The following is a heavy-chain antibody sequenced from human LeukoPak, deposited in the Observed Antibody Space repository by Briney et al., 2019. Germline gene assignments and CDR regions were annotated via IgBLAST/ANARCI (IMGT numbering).Heavy chain of an antibody. D-gene: IGHD3-3*01. J-gene: IGHJ6*03. CDR2: ISGSGGSA. V-gene: IGHV3-23*01. Sequence: PGGSLRLSCAASGFTFSSYAMSWVRQAPGKGLEWVSAISGSGGSAYYADSVKGRFTISRDNSKNTLYLQMNSLRAEDTAVYYCARGKEGTTIFGVVFYYYYYYMDVWGKGTTVTVSS. CDR1: GFTFSSYA. CDR3: ARGKEGTTIFGVVFYYYYYYMDV.